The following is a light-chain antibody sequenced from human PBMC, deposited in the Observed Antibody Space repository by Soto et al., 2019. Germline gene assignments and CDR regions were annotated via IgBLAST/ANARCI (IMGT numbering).Light chain of an antibody. CDR3: QQAGTQPPVA. CDR1: QSVGSRF. V-gene: IGKV3-20*01. Sequence: EIVVTQSPGTLSFAPGERATLSCRASQSVGSRFLAWYQQKPAQAPRLLSYGASNSATGIPDRVSGSRSGTHFTLPISRLEHEDFAVYYCQQAGTQPPVAFGGGTKVEIK. CDR2: GAS. J-gene: IGKJ4*01.